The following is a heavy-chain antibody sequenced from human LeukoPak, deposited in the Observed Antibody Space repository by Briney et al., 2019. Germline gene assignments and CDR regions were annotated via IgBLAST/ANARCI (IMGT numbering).Heavy chain of an antibody. CDR3: ARGSGSGSYLIYYYYGMDV. J-gene: IGHJ6*02. CDR1: GYTFTSYD. D-gene: IGHD3-10*01. CDR2: MNPNSGNT. V-gene: IGHV1-8*01. Sequence: ASVNVSCKASGYTFTSYDINWVRQATGQGLEWMGWMNPNSGNTGYAQKFQGRVTMTRNTSISTAYMELSSLRSEDTAVYYCARGSGSGSYLIYYYYGMDVWGQGTTVTVSS.